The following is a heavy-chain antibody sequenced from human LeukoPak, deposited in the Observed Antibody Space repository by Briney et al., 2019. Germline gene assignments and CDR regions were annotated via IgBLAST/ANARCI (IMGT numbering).Heavy chain of an antibody. CDR3: ARADLVY. V-gene: IGHV3-30*03. CDR1: GFTFSSYS. J-gene: IGHJ4*02. D-gene: IGHD6-6*01. CDR2: ISYDENNK. Sequence: PGGSLRLSCVASGFTFSSYSMNWVRQAPGKGLEWVAVISYDENNKYYADSVKGRFTISRDNSKNTLYLQMNSLRAEDAAVYYCARADLVYWGQGTLVTVSS.